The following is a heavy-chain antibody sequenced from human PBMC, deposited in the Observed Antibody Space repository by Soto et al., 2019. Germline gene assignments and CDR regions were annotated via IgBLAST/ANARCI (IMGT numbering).Heavy chain of an antibody. CDR1: GFTFSSYA. CDR2: ISGSGGST. Sequence: GGSLRLSCAASGFTFSSYAMSWVRQAPGKGLEWVSAISGSGGSTYYADSVKGRFTISRDNSKNTLYLQMNSLRAEDTAVYYCAKDQDAQQLVLTFDYWGQGTLVTVSS. CDR3: AKDQDAQQLVLTFDY. D-gene: IGHD6-13*01. V-gene: IGHV3-23*01. J-gene: IGHJ4*02.